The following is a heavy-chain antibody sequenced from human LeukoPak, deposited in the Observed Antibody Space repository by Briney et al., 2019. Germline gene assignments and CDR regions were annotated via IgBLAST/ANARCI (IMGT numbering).Heavy chain of an antibody. CDR2: ISGSGGST. CDR1: GFTFSNYA. V-gene: IGHV3-23*01. D-gene: IGHD6-19*01. CDR3: AKKRVAVAGTHYFDY. J-gene: IGHJ4*02. Sequence: GWSLRLSCAASGFTFSNYAMSWVRQAPGKGLEWVSGISGSGGSTYYADSVKGRFTISRDNSKNTLYLQMNSLRAEDTAVYYCAKKRVAVAGTHYFDYWGQGTLVTVSS.